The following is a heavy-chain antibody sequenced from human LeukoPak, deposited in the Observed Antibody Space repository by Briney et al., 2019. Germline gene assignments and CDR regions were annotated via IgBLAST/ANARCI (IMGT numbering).Heavy chain of an antibody. CDR3: ARDQESGRGTFDY. J-gene: IGHJ4*02. CDR1: GYTFTVYY. Sequence: ASVKVSCKASGYTFTVYYMHWVRQAPGQGLEWMGIINPSGGSTSYAQKFQGRVTMTRDTSTSTVYMVLSSLRSEDTAVYYCARDQESGRGTFDYWGQGTLVTVSS. V-gene: IGHV1-46*01. CDR2: INPSGGST. D-gene: IGHD1-1*01.